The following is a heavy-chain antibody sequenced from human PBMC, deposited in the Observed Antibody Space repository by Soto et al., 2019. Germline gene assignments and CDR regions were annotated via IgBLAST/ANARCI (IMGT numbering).Heavy chain of an antibody. CDR2: IYWNDDK. V-gene: IGHV2-5*01. CDR1: GFSLSTSGVG. J-gene: IGHJ4*02. D-gene: IGHD3-9*01. CDR3: AHMGTDRYFDWSIGYFDY. Sequence: SGPTLVNPTQTLTLTCTFSGFSLSTSGVGVGRIRQPPGKALEWLALIYWNDDKRYSPSLKSRLTITKDTSKNQVVLTMTNMDPVDTATYYCAHMGTDRYFDWSIGYFDYWGQGTLVTVSS.